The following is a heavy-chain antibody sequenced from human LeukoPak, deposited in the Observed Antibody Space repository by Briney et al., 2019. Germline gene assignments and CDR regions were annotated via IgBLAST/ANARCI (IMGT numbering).Heavy chain of an antibody. CDR3: VRGVKEYSSSYWFDP. CDR1: GYTFTGHY. D-gene: IGHD6-6*01. Sequence: GASVKVSCKASGYTFTGHYMHWVRQAPGQGLEWMGWINPNSGGTNDAQKFQGRVSVTRDTSISTAYMELSRLRSDDTAVYYCVRGVKEYSSSYWFDPWGQGTLVTVSS. CDR2: INPNSGGT. V-gene: IGHV1-2*02. J-gene: IGHJ5*02.